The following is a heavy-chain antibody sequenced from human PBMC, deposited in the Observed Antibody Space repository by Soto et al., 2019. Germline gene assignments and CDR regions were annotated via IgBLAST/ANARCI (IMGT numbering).Heavy chain of an antibody. D-gene: IGHD6-6*01. J-gene: IGHJ6*02. CDR1: GGSISSGGYY. Sequence: SETLSLTCTVSGGSISSGGYYWTWIRQHPGKGLEWIGYNYYSGITYYNPSLKSRGTIALDTSKNQFSLKLSSVTAADTAVYYCARGSSIARLYYGIDVWGQGNTVTVSS. CDR3: ARGSSIARLYYGIDV. V-gene: IGHV4-31*03. CDR2: NYYSGIT.